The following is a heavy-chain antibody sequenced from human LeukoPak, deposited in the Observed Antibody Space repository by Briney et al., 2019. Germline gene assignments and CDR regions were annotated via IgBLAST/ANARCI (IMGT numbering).Heavy chain of an antibody. Sequence: ASVKVSCKASGYTFTSYAMHWVRQAPGQRLEWMGWINAGNGNTKYSQEFQGRVTMTRDMSTSTVYMELSSLRSEDTAVYYCARGGGDSGPTFDYWGQGTLVTVSS. CDR3: ARGGGDSGPTFDY. V-gene: IGHV1-3*03. CDR2: INAGNGNT. CDR1: GYTFTSYA. J-gene: IGHJ4*02. D-gene: IGHD2-21*01.